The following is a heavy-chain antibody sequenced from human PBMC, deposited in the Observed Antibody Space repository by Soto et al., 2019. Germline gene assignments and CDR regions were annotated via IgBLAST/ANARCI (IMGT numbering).Heavy chain of an antibody. CDR3: ARDDYSTSVRSSCFDD. D-gene: IGHD2-2*01. J-gene: IGHJ4*02. Sequence: QVQLVESGGGVVQPGRSLRLSCAASGFTFRNYAMHWVRQVPQAPGKGLEWAAVISYDGINQFYADSVRGRFTISRVDFKNRLYLQMTCLRADDTAVYYCARDDYSTSVRSSCFDDWGQGTLVTVSS. CDR1: GFTFRNYA. V-gene: IGHV3-30-3*01. CDR2: ISYDGINQ.